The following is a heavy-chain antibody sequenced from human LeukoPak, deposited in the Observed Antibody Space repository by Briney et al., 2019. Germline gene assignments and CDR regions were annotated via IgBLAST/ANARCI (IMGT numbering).Heavy chain of an antibody. CDR3: AKASGGYDSSGYFYYFDY. CDR2: ISGSGGST. Sequence: PVGSLRLSCAASGFTFISYAMSWVRQAPGKGLEWVSAISGSGGSTYYADSVKGRFTISRDNSKNTLYLQMNSLRAEDTAVYYCAKASGGYDSSGYFYYFDYWGQGTLVTVSS. J-gene: IGHJ4*02. CDR1: GFTFISYA. V-gene: IGHV3-23*01. D-gene: IGHD3-22*01.